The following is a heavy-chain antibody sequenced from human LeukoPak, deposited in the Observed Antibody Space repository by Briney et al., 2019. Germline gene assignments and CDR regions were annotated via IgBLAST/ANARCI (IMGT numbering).Heavy chain of an antibody. J-gene: IGHJ5*02. D-gene: IGHD6-6*01. CDR1: GFTFSSDA. CDR3: AKDQQLVYSGNWFAP. V-gene: IGHV3-23*01. CDR2: ISGSGGST. Sequence: GGSLRLCCAASGFTFSSDAMSWDRQAPGKGLEGVSAISGSGGSTYYADSVKGRFTISRDNSKNTLYLQTNSLRAEDTAVYYCAKDQQLVYSGNWFAPWGQGTLVTVSS.